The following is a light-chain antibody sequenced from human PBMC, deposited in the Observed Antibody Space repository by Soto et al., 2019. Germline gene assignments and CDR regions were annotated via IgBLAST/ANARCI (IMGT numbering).Light chain of an antibody. Sequence: QSVLTQPPSVSVSPGQSVAISCTGTSSDVGSNNRVSWYQQPPGSAPKLIIYDVSNRPSGIPDRFSGSKSANTASLTISGLQTEDEADYYCSSYTTSNTYVFGTGTKVTVL. V-gene: IGLV2-18*02. J-gene: IGLJ1*01. CDR3: SSYTTSNTYV. CDR1: SSDVGSNNR. CDR2: DVS.